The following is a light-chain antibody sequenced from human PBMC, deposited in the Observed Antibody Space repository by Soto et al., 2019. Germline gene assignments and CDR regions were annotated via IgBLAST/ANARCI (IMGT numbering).Light chain of an antibody. V-gene: IGLV2-14*03. J-gene: IGLJ1*01. Sequence: QSALTQPASVSGSPGQSITISCTGTNSDVGAYIFVSWYQQHPGKAPKLMIYDIINRPSGVSNRFSGSKSGNTASLTISGLQAEDEAYYYCVSFTTSRSYVFGTGTKGTVL. CDR2: DII. CDR1: NSDVGAYIF. CDR3: VSFTTSRSYV.